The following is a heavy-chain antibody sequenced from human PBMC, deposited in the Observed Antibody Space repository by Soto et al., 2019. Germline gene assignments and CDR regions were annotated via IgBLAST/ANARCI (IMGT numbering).Heavy chain of an antibody. J-gene: IGHJ6*02. CDR2: IIPIFGTA. D-gene: IGHD2-2*01. CDR1: GGTFSSYA. V-gene: IGHV1-69*01. Sequence: QVQLVQSGAEVKKPGSSVKVSCKASGGTFSSYAISWVRQAPGQGLEWMGGIIPIFGTAHYAQKFQGRVTITADESTSTADMELSRLRSEDTAVYYCARSGYCSSTCCYWPYYYYGMDVWGQGTTVTVSS. CDR3: ARSGYCSSTCCYWPYYYYGMDV.